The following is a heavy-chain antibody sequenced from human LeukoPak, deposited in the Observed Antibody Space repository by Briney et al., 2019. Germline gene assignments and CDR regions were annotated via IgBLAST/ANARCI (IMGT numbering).Heavy chain of an antibody. Sequence: PGESLKISCKGSGYSFTSYWIGWVRQMPGKGLEWMGIIYPGDSDTRYSPSFQGQVTISADKSISTAYPQWSSLKASDTAMYYCTARGVDYYGSGSYSDYWGQGTLVTVSS. D-gene: IGHD3-10*01. CDR2: IYPGDSDT. CDR1: GYSFTSYW. V-gene: IGHV5-51*01. CDR3: TARGVDYYGSGSYSDY. J-gene: IGHJ4*02.